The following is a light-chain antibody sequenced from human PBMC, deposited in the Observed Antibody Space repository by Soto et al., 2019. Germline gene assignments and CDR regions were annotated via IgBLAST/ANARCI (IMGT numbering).Light chain of an antibody. J-gene: IGKJ1*01. V-gene: IGKV1-5*03. CDR2: KAS. CDR1: HSINRG. CDR3: QQYNSYWT. Sequence: DVQMTQSPSTLSASVGERVTISCRASHSINRGLAWYQQKPGKAPKLLIYKASELASGVPSRVSGSGSETDFTLTISSLQPDDFATCYWQQYNSYWTFGQGTKVDI.